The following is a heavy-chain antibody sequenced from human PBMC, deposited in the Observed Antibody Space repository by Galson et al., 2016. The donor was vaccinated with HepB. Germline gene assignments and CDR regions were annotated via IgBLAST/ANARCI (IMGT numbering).Heavy chain of an antibody. Sequence: SLRLSCAASGFIFSHYGMHWGRQAPGEGLEWVAMIWFDGSSKHHSDSVRGRFTISRDNSKNTLYLEMNSLRAEDTAVYYCATEDLSSPGNGALDIWGQGAMVTVSS. J-gene: IGHJ3*02. CDR1: GFIFSHYG. CDR2: IWFDGSSK. CDR3: ATEDLSSPGNGALDI. V-gene: IGHV3-33*01. D-gene: IGHD6-13*01.